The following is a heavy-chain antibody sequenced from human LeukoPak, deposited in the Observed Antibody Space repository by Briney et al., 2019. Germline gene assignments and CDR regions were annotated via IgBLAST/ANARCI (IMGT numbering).Heavy chain of an antibody. J-gene: IGHJ4*02. V-gene: IGHV3-21*01. CDR2: IGSTGTNT. D-gene: IGHD6-19*01. CDR1: GFAFSTYT. Sequence: PGGSLRLSCTASGFAFSTYTMNWVRQAPGKGLEWVSSIGSTGTNTHYADSVKGRFTISRDKAKNSLYLQMNSLRAEDTAVYFCAIDRYSSGWYTFDYWGQGTLVTVSS. CDR3: AIDRYSSGWYTFDY.